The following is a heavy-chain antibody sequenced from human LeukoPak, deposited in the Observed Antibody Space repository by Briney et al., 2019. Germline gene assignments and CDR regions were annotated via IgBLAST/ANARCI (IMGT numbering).Heavy chain of an antibody. J-gene: IGHJ4*02. CDR2: ISSSSSYI. D-gene: IGHD5-12*01. Sequence: GGSLRLSCAASGFTFSSYSMNWVRQAPGKGLEWVSSISSSSSYIYYADSVKGRFTISRDNAKNSLYLQMNSLRAEDTAVYYCAKDRRWLRCFDYWGQGTLVTVSS. CDR1: GFTFSSYS. CDR3: AKDRRWLRCFDY. V-gene: IGHV3-21*01.